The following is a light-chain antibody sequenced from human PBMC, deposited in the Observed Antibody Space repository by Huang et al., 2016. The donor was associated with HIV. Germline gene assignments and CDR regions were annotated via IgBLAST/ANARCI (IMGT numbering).Light chain of an antibody. CDR3: QQRNDWRHLT. CDR1: ESVSTY. J-gene: IGKJ5*01. Sequence: EIVLTQSPATLSLSPGDRATLSCRASESVSTYLAWYPQRAGQAPRLLIYDAFNRASGIPARFNGTWSGTDFSLTISDLEPEDFAIYYCQQRNDWRHLTFGQGTRL. V-gene: IGKV3-11*01. CDR2: DAF.